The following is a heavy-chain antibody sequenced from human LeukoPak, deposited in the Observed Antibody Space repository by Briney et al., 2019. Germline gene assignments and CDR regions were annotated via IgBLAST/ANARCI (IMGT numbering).Heavy chain of an antibody. D-gene: IGHD3-3*01. V-gene: IGHV3-11*01. CDR3: ARGNYDFWSGYYAFDY. J-gene: IGHJ4*02. CDR2: ISSSGSTI. CDR1: GFTFSDYY. Sequence: GGSLRLSCAASGFTFSDYYMSWIRQAPGKGLEWVSYISSSGSTIYYADSVEGRFTISRDNAKNSLYLQMNSLRAEDTAVYYCARGNYDFWSGYYAFDYWGQGTLVTVSS.